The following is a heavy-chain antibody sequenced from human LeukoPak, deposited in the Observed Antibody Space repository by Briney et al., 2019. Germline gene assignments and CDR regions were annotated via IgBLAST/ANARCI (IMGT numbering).Heavy chain of an antibody. Sequence: SETLSLTCTVSGGSISSYYWSWIRQPAGKGLEWIGRIFTSGGTNYNPSLKSRVTISVDKSKNQFSLKLSSVTAADTAVYYCARTRNWNNGPYYYYYMDVWGKGTTVTVSS. CDR1: GGSISSYY. V-gene: IGHV4-4*07. CDR2: IFTSGGT. D-gene: IGHD1/OR15-1a*01. CDR3: ARTRNWNNGPYYYYYMDV. J-gene: IGHJ6*03.